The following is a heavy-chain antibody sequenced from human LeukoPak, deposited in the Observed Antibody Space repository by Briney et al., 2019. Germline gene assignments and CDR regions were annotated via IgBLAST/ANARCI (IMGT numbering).Heavy chain of an antibody. CDR2: IYPGDSDT. J-gene: IGHJ4*02. D-gene: IGHD1-26*01. V-gene: IGHV5-51*01. CDR1: GYSFSTYW. CDR3: ARRVVGATTHYFDF. Sequence: GESLKISCKGSGYSFSTYWIGWVRQMPGKGLEWMGIIYPGDSDTTYSPSFQGQVTISADKSINTAYLQWGSLKAPDTAMYYCARRVVGATTHYFDFWGQGTLVTVSS.